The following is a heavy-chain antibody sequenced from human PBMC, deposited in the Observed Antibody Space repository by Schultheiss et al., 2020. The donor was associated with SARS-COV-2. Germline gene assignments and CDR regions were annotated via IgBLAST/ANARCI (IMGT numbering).Heavy chain of an antibody. CDR2: IWYDGSNK. CDR3: ARAPLLNIRYGMDV. Sequence: GGSLRLSCAASGFTFSSYSMNWVRQAPGKGLEWVAVIWYDGSNKYYADSVKGRFTISRDNSKNTLYLQMNSLRAEDTAVYYCARAPLLNIRYGMDVWGQGTTVTVSS. V-gene: IGHV3-33*08. J-gene: IGHJ6*02. CDR1: GFTFSSYS. D-gene: IGHD2/OR15-2a*01.